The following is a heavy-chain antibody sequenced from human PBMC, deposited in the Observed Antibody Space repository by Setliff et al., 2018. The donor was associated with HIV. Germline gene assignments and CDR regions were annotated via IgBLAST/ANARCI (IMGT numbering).Heavy chain of an antibody. J-gene: IGHJ5*02. CDR1: GFTFSASY. V-gene: IGHV3-11*04. CDR3: ARYFYASSSSAIDA. D-gene: IGHD3-16*01. CDR2: ISSSGATI. Sequence: GGSLRLSCAASGFTFSASYMTWIRQAPGKGLEWVAHISSSGATIYYVDSVKGRFTISRDNAANSLYLQMNSLRVEDTAIYFCARYFYASSSSAIDAWGQGTLVTVSS.